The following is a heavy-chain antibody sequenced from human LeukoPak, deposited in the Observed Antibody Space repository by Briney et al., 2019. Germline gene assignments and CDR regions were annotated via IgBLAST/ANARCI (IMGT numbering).Heavy chain of an antibody. Sequence: SVKVSCKASGGTFSSYAISWVRQAPGQGLEWMGGIIPIFGTANYAQKFQGRVTITADESTSTAYMELSSLRSEDAAVYYCAGGYCSSTSCLDYYYYMDVWGKGTTVTVSS. CDR2: IIPIFGTA. CDR1: GGTFSSYA. V-gene: IGHV1-69*13. D-gene: IGHD2-2*03. J-gene: IGHJ6*03. CDR3: AGGYCSSTSCLDYYYYMDV.